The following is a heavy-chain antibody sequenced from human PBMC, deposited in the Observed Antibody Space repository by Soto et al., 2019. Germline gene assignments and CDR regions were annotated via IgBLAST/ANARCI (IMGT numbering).Heavy chain of an antibody. V-gene: IGHV3-7*01. J-gene: IGHJ4*02. D-gene: IGHD2-15*01. CDR2: TKEDGSEK. CDR1: GFTFSNYW. CDR3: SRDVVVGAKALNY. Sequence: PGGSLRLSCAASGFTFSNYWMTWVRQDPGKGLEWVANTKEDGSEKHYVDSVKGRFTISRDNAKNSLYLQMNSLRVEDTAVYFCSRDVVVGAKALNYWGQGALVTVSS.